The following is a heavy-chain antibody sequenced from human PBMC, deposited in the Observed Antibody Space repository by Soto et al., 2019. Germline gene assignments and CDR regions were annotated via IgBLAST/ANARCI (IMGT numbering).Heavy chain of an antibody. V-gene: IGHV3-23*01. CDR3: TKDADVYDFAFDS. Sequence: EVQLLESGGGLVQPGGSLRISCATSGFTFSDYGINWVRQAPGKGLEWVSGITKTGRSTFLADSVRGRFTISRDNLNNIVYLQMNSLRADDTALYYCTKDADVYDFAFDSWGPGTMVTVSS. D-gene: IGHD3-3*01. J-gene: IGHJ3*02. CDR2: ITKTGRST. CDR1: GFTFSDYG.